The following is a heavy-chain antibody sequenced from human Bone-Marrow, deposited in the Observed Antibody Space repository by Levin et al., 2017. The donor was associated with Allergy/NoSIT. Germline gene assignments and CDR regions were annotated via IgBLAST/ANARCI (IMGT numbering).Heavy chain of an antibody. CDR1: GFTFDDYA. V-gene: IGHV3-9*01. CDR2: ISWNSGKI. Sequence: PGGSLRLSCAASGFTFDDYAMHWVRQTPGRGLEWVSGISWNSGKIGYGASMKGRFTISRDNAKSSLYLQMNSLRVEDTALYYCAKTRGFSFGIDAFDMWGQGTMVTVSS. J-gene: IGHJ3*02. D-gene: IGHD5-12*01. CDR3: AKTRGFSFGIDAFDM.